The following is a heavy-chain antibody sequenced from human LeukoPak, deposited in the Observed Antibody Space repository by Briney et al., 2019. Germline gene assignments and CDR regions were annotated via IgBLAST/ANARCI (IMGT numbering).Heavy chain of an antibody. D-gene: IGHD3-10*01. CDR2: IWYDGSNK. CDR1: GFTFSSYG. CDR3: AKDLRTYGSGIYRLPTVIFDY. V-gene: IGHV3-33*06. J-gene: IGHJ4*02. Sequence: GGSLRLSCAASGFTFSSYGMHWVRQAPGKGLEWVAVIWYDGSNKYYADSVKGRFTISRDNSKNTLYLQMSSLRAEDTAVYYCAKDLRTYGSGIYRLPTVIFDYWGQGTLVTVSS.